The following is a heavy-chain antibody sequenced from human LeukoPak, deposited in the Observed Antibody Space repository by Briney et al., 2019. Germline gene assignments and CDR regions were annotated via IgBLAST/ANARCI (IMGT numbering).Heavy chain of an antibody. CDR3: ARGRAVAGKGGADYSDY. D-gene: IGHD6-19*01. J-gene: IGHJ4*02. Sequence: SQTLSLTCAISGDSVSSNSAAWNWIRQSPSRGLEWLGRTYYRSKWYNDYAVSVKSRITINPDTSKNQFSLQLNSVTPEDTAVYYCARGRAVAGKGGADYSDYWGQGTLVTVSS. CDR2: TYYRSKWYN. V-gene: IGHV6-1*01. CDR1: GDSVSSNSAA.